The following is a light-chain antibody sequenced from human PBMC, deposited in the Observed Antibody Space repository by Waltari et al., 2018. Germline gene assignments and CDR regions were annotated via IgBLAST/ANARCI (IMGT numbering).Light chain of an antibody. V-gene: IGKV3-15*01. Sequence: EIVMTQSPATLSVSPGERATLSCRASQSVGSDLAWYQQKPGQAPSLLIYGASTRVTGVPARFSGSGSGTEFTLTISSLQSEDFAVYYCQQYNKWPQYTFGQGTKLEIK. CDR2: GAS. CDR3: QQYNKWPQYT. CDR1: QSVGSD. J-gene: IGKJ2*01.